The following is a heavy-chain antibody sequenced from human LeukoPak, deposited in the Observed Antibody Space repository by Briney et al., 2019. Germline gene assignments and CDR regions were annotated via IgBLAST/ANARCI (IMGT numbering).Heavy chain of an antibody. Sequence: PSETLSLTCTVSGGSISSYHWSWIRPPPGKGLEWIGYIYYSGSTNYNPSLKSRVTISVDTSKNQFSPKLSSVTAADTAVYYCARQGYSNYVDYWGQGTLVTVSS. J-gene: IGHJ4*02. CDR1: GGSISSYH. D-gene: IGHD4-11*01. CDR3: ARQGYSNYVDY. CDR2: IYYSGST. V-gene: IGHV4-59*08.